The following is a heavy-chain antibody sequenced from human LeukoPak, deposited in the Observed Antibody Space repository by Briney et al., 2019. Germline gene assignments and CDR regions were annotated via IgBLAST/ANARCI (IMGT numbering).Heavy chain of an antibody. CDR1: GFTFSSYW. V-gene: IGHV3-7*01. CDR3: ASGYRSGGSCSSSLFDY. CDR2: IKQDGSEK. J-gene: IGHJ4*02. D-gene: IGHD2-15*01. Sequence: PGGSLRLSCAASGFTFSSYWMSWVRQAPGKGLEWVANIKQDGSEKYYVDSVKGRFTISRDNAKNSLYLQMNSLIDEDTAVYYCASGYRSGGSCSSSLFDYWGQGTLVTVSS.